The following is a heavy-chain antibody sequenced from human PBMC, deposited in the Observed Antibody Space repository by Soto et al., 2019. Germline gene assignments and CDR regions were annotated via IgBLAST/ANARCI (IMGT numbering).Heavy chain of an antibody. J-gene: IGHJ5*02. V-gene: IGHV4-59*08. CDR2: IYYSGST. Sequence: PSETLSLTCTVSGGSISSYYWSWIRQPPGKGLEWIGYIYYSGSTNYNPSLKRRVTISVDTSKNQFSLKLSSVTAADTAVYYCARHSYYGSGSYYNGNWFDPWGQGTLVTVSS. CDR1: GGSISSYY. D-gene: IGHD3-10*01. CDR3: ARHSYYGSGSYYNGNWFDP.